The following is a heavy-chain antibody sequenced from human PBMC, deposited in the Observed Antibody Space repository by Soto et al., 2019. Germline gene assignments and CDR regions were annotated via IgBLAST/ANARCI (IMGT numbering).Heavy chain of an antibody. CDR2: IWYDGINK. V-gene: IGHV3-33*01. J-gene: IGHJ4*02. CDR3: ARDRGGLTVAPCFDY. D-gene: IGHD3-10*01. CDR1: GFTFSTYG. Sequence: QVQLVESGGGVVQPGRSLRLSCAASGFTFSTYGMHWVRQAPGKGLEWVAVIWYDGINKYYADSVKGRFTISRDNSKNTLYLQMNSLRDEDTVVYYCARDRGGLTVAPCFDYWGQGTLVTVSS.